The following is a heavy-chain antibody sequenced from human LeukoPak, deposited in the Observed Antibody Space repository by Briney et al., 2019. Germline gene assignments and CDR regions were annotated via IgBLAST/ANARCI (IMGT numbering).Heavy chain of an antibody. CDR2: INSDGSST. V-gene: IGHV3-74*01. D-gene: IGHD6-13*01. CDR3: ARAVTAAGTFDY. Sequence: GGSLRLSCEASGFTFSSYWMAWVRQAPGKGLVWVSRINSDGSSTSYADSVKGRFTISTDNAKNTLYLQMNSLRAEDTAVYYCARAVTAAGTFDYWGQGTLVTVSS. CDR1: GFTFSSYW. J-gene: IGHJ4*02.